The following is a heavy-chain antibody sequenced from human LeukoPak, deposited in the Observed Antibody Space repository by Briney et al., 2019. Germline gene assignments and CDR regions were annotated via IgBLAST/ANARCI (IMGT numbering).Heavy chain of an antibody. Sequence: GGSLILSCAAPGFTFSSYAMSWVRQAPGKGLEWVSAISGSGGSTYYADSVKGRFTISRDNSKNTLYLQMNSLRAEDTAVYYCAKVLGELSSLDYWGQGTLVTVSS. J-gene: IGHJ4*02. CDR2: ISGSGGST. V-gene: IGHV3-23*01. CDR3: AKVLGELSSLDY. CDR1: GFTFSSYA. D-gene: IGHD3-16*02.